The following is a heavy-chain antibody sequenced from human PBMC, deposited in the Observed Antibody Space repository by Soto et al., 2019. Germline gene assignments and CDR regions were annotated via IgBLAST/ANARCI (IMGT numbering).Heavy chain of an antibody. CDR2: ISAYNGNT. Sequence: DSGKVSCKASGYTFTSYGISWLRQAPGQGLEWMGWISAYNGNTNYAQKLQGRVTMTTDTSTSTAYMELRSLRSDDTAVYYCANRDSSGWYSSWGQGTLGTVSS. V-gene: IGHV1-18*04. J-gene: IGHJ5*02. D-gene: IGHD6-19*01. CDR3: ANRDSSGWYSS. CDR1: GYTFTSYG.